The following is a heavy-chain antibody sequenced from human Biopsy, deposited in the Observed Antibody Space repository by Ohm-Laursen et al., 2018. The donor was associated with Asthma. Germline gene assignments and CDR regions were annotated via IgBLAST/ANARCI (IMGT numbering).Heavy chain of an antibody. D-gene: IGHD3-10*01. Sequence: SLRPSCAASGFTFSSYGMDWVRQAPGKGLEWVALISYDGSIKDYADSVKGRFTISRDNSMNTLYLHMNSLRVEDTAVYYCARGLDYSGRSDFDYWGQGTLVTVSS. V-gene: IGHV3-33*05. J-gene: IGHJ4*02. CDR3: ARGLDYSGRSDFDY. CDR2: ISYDGSIK. CDR1: GFTFSSYG.